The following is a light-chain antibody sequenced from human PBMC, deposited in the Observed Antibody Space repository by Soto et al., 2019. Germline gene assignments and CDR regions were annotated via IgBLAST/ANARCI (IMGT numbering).Light chain of an antibody. J-gene: IGKJ1*01. V-gene: IGKV3-20*01. CDR2: GGS. CDR3: QDCGTSHPWT. CDR1: QNIRGNE. Sequence: EVVLTQSPGALSLSPGEGVTLSCRASQNIRGNELAWYRQKRGQAPRLLMYGGSTRADGIPDRFSGLGTGTNFSLTISRLEPEDSAVYSCQDCGTSHPWTFGQGTKLEIK.